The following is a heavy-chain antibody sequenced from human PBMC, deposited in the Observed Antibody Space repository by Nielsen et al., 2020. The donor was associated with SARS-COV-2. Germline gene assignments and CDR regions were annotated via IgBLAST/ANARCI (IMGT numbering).Heavy chain of an antibody. D-gene: IGHD5-12*01. CDR3: AKLTSGYDYPTDY. V-gene: IGHV3-9*01. CDR1: GFTFDDYA. Sequence: GGSLRLSCAASGFTFDDYAMHWVRQAPGKGLEWVSGISWNSGSIGYADSVKGRFTISRDNAKNSLYLQMNSLRAEDTALYYCAKLTSGYDYPTDYWGQGTLVTVSS. CDR2: ISWNSGSI. J-gene: IGHJ4*02.